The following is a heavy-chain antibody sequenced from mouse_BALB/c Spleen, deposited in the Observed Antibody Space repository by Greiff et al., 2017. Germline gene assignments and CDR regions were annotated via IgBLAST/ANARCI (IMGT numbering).Heavy chain of an antibody. CDR2: ISSGGSYT. J-gene: IGHJ3*01. CDR1: GFTFSSYG. V-gene: IGHV5-6*01. D-gene: IGHD1-1*01. CDR3: ARPEYYGSSHWFAY. Sequence: EVKVVESGGDLVKPGGSLKLSCAASGFTFSSYGMSWVRQTPDKRLEWVATISSGGSYTYYPDSVKGRFTISRDNAKNTLYLQMSSLKSEDTAMYYCARPEYYGSSHWFAYWGQGTLVTVSA.